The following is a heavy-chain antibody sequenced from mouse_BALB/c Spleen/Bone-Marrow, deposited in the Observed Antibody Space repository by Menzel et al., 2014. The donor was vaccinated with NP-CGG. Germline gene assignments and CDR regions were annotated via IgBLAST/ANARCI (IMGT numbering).Heavy chain of an antibody. V-gene: IGHV5-17*02. CDR3: VRGGYYVPSYFDS. CDR1: GFTFRSFG. CDR2: ISGGTSTI. J-gene: IGHJ2*01. Sequence: EVQRVESGGGLVQPGGSRKLSCAASGFTFRSFGMHWARQAPEKGVEWVAYISGGTSTIYYADTVKGRFTISRDNPNNTLFLQMTSLRSEDTAMYYCVRGGYYVPSYFDSWGQGTTLTVSS. D-gene: IGHD2-3*01.